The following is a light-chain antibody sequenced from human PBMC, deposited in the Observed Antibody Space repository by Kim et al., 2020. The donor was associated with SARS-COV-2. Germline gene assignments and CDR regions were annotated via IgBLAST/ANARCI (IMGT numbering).Light chain of an antibody. CDR2: QDN. V-gene: IGLV3-1*01. Sequence: SYELTQPPSVSVSPGQTASITCSGDKLGDKYACWYQQKPGQSPVLVIYQDNKRSSGIPERFSGSNSGNTATLTISGTQAMDEADYYCQAWDSSTAWVFGG. CDR3: QAWDSSTAWV. CDR1: KLGDKY. J-gene: IGLJ3*02.